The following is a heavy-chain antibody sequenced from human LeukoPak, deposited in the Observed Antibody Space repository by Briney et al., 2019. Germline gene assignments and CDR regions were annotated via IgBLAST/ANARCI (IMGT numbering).Heavy chain of an antibody. D-gene: IGHD3-22*01. CDR1: GFTFSSYS. J-gene: IGHJ4*02. CDR2: ISSRSSYI. CDR3: AREDYYDSSGYDY. V-gene: IGHV3-21*06. Sequence: GGSLRLSCAASGFTFSSYSMNWVRQAPGKGLEWVSSISSRSSYIYYADSVKGRFTISRDNAKNSLYLQMNSLRAEDSAVYYCAREDYYDSSGYDYWGQGTLVTVSS.